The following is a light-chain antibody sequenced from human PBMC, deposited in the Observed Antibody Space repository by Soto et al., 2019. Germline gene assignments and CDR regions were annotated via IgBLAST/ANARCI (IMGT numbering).Light chain of an antibody. CDR2: GAS. CDR3: QHYGSSGT. J-gene: IGKJ1*01. Sequence: EFVWTQSPGTLSLSPGERAKLSCRASQSVSNNYLAWYQQQPGQAPRLLIYGASNRATGIPDRFSGSGSGTDFTLTIRRLEPEDFAVYYCQHYGSSGTFGQGTKVDIK. CDR1: QSVSNNY. V-gene: IGKV3-20*01.